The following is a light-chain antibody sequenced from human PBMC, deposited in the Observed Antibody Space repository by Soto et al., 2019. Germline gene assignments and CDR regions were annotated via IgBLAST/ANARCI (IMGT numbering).Light chain of an antibody. J-gene: IGKJ2*01. CDR2: ATS. CDR3: QQYDTSPPMYT. V-gene: IGKV3D-15*01. Sequence: EVVMTQSPATLSVSPGETATLSFSASQSLTTYLAWYQQKPDQSPRLLIYATSTRAAGIPDRFSGSGSGTDFTLTISRLEPDDVAVYYCQQYDTSPPMYTFGQGTKVDIK. CDR1: QSLTTY.